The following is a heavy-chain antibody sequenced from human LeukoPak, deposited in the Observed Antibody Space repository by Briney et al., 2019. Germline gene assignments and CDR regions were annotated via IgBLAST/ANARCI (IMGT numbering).Heavy chain of an antibody. CDR1: GGSISSSSYY. CDR3: ARDFGSGREEGWFDP. D-gene: IGHD3-3*01. V-gene: IGHV4-39*07. J-gene: IGHJ5*02. Sequence: SETLSLTCTVSGGSISSSSYYWGWIRQSPGKGLEWIGNIYYSGSTYYNPSLKSRVTISVDTSKNQFSLKLNSVTAADTAVYYCARDFGSGREEGWFDPWGQGTLVTVSS. CDR2: IYYSGST.